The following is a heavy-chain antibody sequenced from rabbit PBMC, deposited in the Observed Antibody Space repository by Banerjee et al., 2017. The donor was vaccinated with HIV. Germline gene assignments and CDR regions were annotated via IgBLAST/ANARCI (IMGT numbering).Heavy chain of an antibody. CDR1: GFDFSSYY. D-gene: IGHD1-1*01. J-gene: IGHJ4*01. CDR3: ARDPAYSSGSGSAIPYL. Sequence: QLKESGGGLVQPGGSLKLSCKVSGFDFSSYYMSWVRQAPGKGLEWIGYIDPFFGTTYYANWVNGRFTISNDNAQNTVFLQMTSLTVADTATYFCARDPAYSSGSGSAIPYLWGPGTLVTVS. CDR2: IDPFFGTT. V-gene: IGHV1S7*01.